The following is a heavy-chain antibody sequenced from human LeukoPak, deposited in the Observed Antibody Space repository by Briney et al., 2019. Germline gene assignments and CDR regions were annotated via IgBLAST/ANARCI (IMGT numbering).Heavy chain of an antibody. V-gene: IGHV3-21*01. D-gene: IGHD3-3*01. CDR2: ISSSSSYI. CDR1: GFTFSSYS. CDR3: ARSAYYDFWSGYYTGMGQWQAFDI. Sequence: PGGSLRLSCAASGFTFSSYSMNWVRQAPGKGLEWVSSISSSSSYIYYADSVKGRFTISRDNAKNSLYLQMNSLRAEDTAVYYCARSAYYDFWSGYYTGMGQWQAFDIWGQGTMVTVSS. J-gene: IGHJ3*02.